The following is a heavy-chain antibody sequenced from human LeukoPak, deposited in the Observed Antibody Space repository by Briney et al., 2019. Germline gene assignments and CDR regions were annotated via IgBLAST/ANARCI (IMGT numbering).Heavy chain of an antibody. V-gene: IGHV3-30*03. J-gene: IGHJ5*02. D-gene: IGHD3-10*01. Sequence: GGSLRLSCAASGFSFSSYGMSWVRQAPGKGLEWVAVISYDGSNKYYADSVKGRFTISRDNSKNTLYLQMNSLRAEDTAVYYCAREQLLWFGELLPRGWFDPWGQGTLVTVSS. CDR1: GFSFSSYG. CDR2: ISYDGSNK. CDR3: AREQLLWFGELLPRGWFDP.